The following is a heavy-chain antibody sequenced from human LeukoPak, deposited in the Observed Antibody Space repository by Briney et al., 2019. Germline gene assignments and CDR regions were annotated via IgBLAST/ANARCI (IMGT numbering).Heavy chain of an antibody. V-gene: IGHV4-4*07. CDR1: GGSISSYY. Sequence: SETLSLTCTVSGGSISSYYWSWIRQPAGKGLEWIGRIYTSGSTNYNPSLKSRVTMSVDTSKNQFSLKLSSVTAADTAVYYCARLSVIVGAALEYYYYYMDVWGQGTTVTVSS. J-gene: IGHJ6*03. CDR3: ARLSVIVGAALEYYYYYMDV. CDR2: IYTSGST. D-gene: IGHD1-26*01.